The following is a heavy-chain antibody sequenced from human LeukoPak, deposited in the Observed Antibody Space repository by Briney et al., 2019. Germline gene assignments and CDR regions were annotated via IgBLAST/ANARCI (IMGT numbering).Heavy chain of an antibody. CDR2: IYTSWST. J-gene: IGHJ5*02. V-gene: IGHV4-4*07. CDR3: AREVMVRGVIITLGNWFDP. CDR1: GGSISSYY. D-gene: IGHD3-10*01. Sequence: PSETLSLTCTVSGGSISSYYWSWIRQPAGKGLEWIGRIYTSWSTNYNPSLKSRVTMSVDTSKNQFSLKLSSVTAADTAVYYCAREVMVRGVIITLGNWFDPWGQGTLVTVSS.